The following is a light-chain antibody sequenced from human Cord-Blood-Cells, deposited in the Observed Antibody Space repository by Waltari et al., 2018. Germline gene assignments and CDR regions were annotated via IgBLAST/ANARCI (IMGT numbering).Light chain of an antibody. V-gene: IGLV2-8*01. J-gene: IGLJ1*01. CDR3: SSYAGSNTFV. CDR1: SSDVGGYNY. Sequence: QSALTQPPSASGSPGQSITISCTGTSSDVGGYNYVSWYQQHPGKATKLMIYEGSKPSSGFPGRFSGSKSGNTASLTVSGLQAEDEADYYCSSYAGSNTFVFGTGTKVTVL. CDR2: EGS.